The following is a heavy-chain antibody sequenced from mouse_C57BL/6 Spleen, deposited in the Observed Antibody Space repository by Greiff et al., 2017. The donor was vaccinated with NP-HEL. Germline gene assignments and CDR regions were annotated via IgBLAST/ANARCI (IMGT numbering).Heavy chain of an antibody. D-gene: IGHD2-4*01. Sequence: QVQLQQPGAELVMPGASVKLSCKASGYTFTSYWMHWVKQRPGQGLEWIGEIDPSDSYTNYNQKFKGKSTLTVDRSSSTAYMQLSSLTSEDSAVYYCARWRDDYDGGDYWGQGTTLTVSS. CDR3: ARWRDDYDGGDY. CDR2: IDPSDSYT. J-gene: IGHJ2*01. V-gene: IGHV1-69*01. CDR1: GYTFTSYW.